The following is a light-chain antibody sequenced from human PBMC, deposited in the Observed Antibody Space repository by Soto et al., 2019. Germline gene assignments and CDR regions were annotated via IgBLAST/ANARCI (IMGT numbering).Light chain of an antibody. CDR1: GSDIGAYNY. CDR2: GVT. Sequence: SCTGSGSDIGAYNYVSWYQQHPGKAPKLLIHGVTRRPSGVSSRFSASKSAYTASLTISGLQAEDEANYYCSSFTTSYFYVFGPGTKVTVL. V-gene: IGLV2-14*01. CDR3: SSFTTSYFYV. J-gene: IGLJ1*01.